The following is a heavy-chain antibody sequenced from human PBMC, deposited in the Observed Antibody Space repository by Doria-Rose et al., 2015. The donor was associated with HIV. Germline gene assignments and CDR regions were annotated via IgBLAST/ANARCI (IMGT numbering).Heavy chain of an antibody. J-gene: IGHJ4*02. CDR3: ACGVGATGDY. D-gene: IGHD1-26*01. Sequence: GFTFSDYYVSWIRQPPGKGLEWVSYISSSGSYIYYADSVKGRFTISRDRAKNSLYLEMNSLRAEDTAVYYCACGVGATGDYWGQGTLVTVSS. CDR1: GFTFSDYY. CDR2: ISSSGSYI. V-gene: IGHV3-11*01.